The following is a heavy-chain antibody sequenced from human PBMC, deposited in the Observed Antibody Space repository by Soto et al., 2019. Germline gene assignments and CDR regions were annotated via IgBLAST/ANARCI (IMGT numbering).Heavy chain of an antibody. J-gene: IGHJ4*02. Sequence: DPAKVSCKASGYILSSFGISWVRQAPGQGLEWLGWISVSGGNTDFARKFQDRVTMTTDTSRNTAYMDLTTLTYDDTAVYYCARGFPYDLVRSPDSLGQGTFVTVSS. CDR3: ARGFPYDLVRSPDS. CDR2: ISVSGGNT. CDR1: GYILSSFG. V-gene: IGHV1-18*04. D-gene: IGHD3-16*01.